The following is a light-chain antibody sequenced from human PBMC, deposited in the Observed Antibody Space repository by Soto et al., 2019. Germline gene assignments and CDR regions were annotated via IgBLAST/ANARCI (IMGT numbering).Light chain of an antibody. CDR1: QSISSW. CDR3: HKNKSNPLP. V-gene: IGKV1-5*01. J-gene: IGKJ4*01. CDR2: DAS. Sequence: DIQMTQSPSTLSASVGDRVTITCRASQSISSWLAWYQQKPGKAPKLLIYDASSLESGVPSRFSGSGSGTEFTPPFSSLQPDNFATYSCHKNKSNPLPFGGGTKVEIK.